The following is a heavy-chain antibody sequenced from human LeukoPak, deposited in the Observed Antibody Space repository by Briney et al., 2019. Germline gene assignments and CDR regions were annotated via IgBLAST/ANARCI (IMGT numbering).Heavy chain of an antibody. D-gene: IGHD3-16*01. J-gene: IGHJ5*01. CDR3: VKGGSISHNWFDS. V-gene: IGHV3-30*02. Sequence: GGSLRLSCAASGFTYSDYGMHWVRQAPGRGLEWVAFILNDGTWEYYPDSVKGRLTTSRDNSRNTLYLQMNSVRLEDTAIYYCVKGGSISHNWFDSWGQGTLVTVSS. CDR1: GFTYSDYG. CDR2: ILNDGTWE.